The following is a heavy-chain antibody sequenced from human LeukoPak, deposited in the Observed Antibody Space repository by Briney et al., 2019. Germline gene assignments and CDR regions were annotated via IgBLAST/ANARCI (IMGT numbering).Heavy chain of an antibody. CDR3: ARWGYCSSTSCYNDY. D-gene: IGHD2-2*02. J-gene: IGHJ4*01. CDR2: INHSGST. Sequence: SETLSLTCAVYGGSFSGYYWSWIRQPPGKGLEWIGEINHSGSTNYNPSLKSRVTISVDTSKNRFSLKLSSVTAADTAVYYCARWGYCSSTSCYNDYWGQGTLVTVSS. V-gene: IGHV4-34*01. CDR1: GGSFSGYY.